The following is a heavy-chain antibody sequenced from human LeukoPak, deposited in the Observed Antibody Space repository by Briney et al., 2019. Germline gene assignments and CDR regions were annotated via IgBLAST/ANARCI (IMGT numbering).Heavy chain of an antibody. V-gene: IGHV4-4*07. CDR1: GGSISSYY. CDR2: IYTSGST. Sequence: SETLSLTCTVSGGSISSYYWSWIRQPAGKGLEWIGRIYTSGSTNYNPSLKSRVTMSVDTSKNQFSLKLSSVTAADTAVYYCAGFYGGNSLYYYYMDVWGKGTTVTISS. D-gene: IGHD4-23*01. CDR3: AGFYGGNSLYYYYMDV. J-gene: IGHJ6*03.